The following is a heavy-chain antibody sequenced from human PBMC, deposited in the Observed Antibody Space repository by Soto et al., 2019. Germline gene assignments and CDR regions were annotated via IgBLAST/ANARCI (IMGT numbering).Heavy chain of an antibody. CDR1: GGSISSSSFH. Sequence: SETLSLTCTVSGGSISSSSFHWSWIRQPPGKGLEWIGYIYYSGSTNYNPSLKSRVTISVDTSKNQFSLKLSSVTAADTAVYYCAGSGYRNCRWGSGYQPRHAFDIWGQGTMVTVSS. J-gene: IGHJ3*02. V-gene: IGHV4-61*05. D-gene: IGHD2-15*01. CDR3: AGSGYRNCRWGSGYQPRHAFDI. CDR2: IYYSGST.